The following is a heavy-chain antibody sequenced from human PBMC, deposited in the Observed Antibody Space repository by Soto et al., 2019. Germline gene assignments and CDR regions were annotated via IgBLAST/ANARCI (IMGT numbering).Heavy chain of an antibody. J-gene: IGHJ6*02. Sequence: PGESLKISCATSGFTFRSYGMHWVRQAPGKGLEWLAVISNDGTKKSFADSVKGRLTLSRDNARNTLYLQINSLRAEDTAVYFCGKDTLDCSGGDCPLFYYYGMDVWGQGTTVTVS. D-gene: IGHD2-15*01. CDR1: GFTFRSYG. CDR3: GKDTLDCSGGDCPLFYYYGMDV. V-gene: IGHV3-30*18. CDR2: ISNDGTKK.